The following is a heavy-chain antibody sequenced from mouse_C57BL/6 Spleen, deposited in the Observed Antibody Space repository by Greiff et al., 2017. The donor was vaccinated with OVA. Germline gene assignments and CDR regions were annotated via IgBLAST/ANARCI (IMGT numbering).Heavy chain of an antibody. CDR2: IYPGDGDT. D-gene: IGHD1-1*01. CDR1: GYAFSSYG. V-gene: IGHV1-80*01. Sequence: VQLQQSGAELVKPGASVKISCKASGYAFSSYGMNWVKQRPGKGLEWIGQIYPGDGDTNYNGKFKGKATLTADKSSSTAYMQLSSLTSEDSAVYCCARGSGTSLVEKDYWGQGTSLTVSS. CDR3: ARGSGTSLVEKDY. J-gene: IGHJ2*02.